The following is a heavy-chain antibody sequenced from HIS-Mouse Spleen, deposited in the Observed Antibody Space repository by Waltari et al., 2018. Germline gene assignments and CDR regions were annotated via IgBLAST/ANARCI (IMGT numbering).Heavy chain of an antibody. J-gene: IGHJ3*02. V-gene: IGHV3-30-3*01. Sequence: QVQLVESGGGVVQPGTSLRLSCAASGFTFSSYAMRWFRPAPGKGLEWVAVRSYDGSNKYYADSVKGRFTISRDNSKNTLYLQMNSLRAEDTAVYYCARVNGIAVAGTDAFDIWGQGTMVTVSS. CDR1: GFTFSSYA. CDR3: ARVNGIAVAGTDAFDI. CDR2: RSYDGSNK. D-gene: IGHD6-19*01.